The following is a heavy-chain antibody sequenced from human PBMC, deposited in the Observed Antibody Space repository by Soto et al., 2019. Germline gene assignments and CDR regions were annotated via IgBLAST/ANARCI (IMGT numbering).Heavy chain of an antibody. CDR2: INPSDGST. CDR3: ARDPSGRLSFDY. V-gene: IGHV1-46*01. D-gene: IGHD3-10*01. Sequence: QVHLVQSGADVKKPGASVKVSCKASGYTFTSYYIHWVRQAPGQGLEWMGIINPSDGSTSYTQKFQGRVTMTRDTSTSTVYMELSSLRSDDTAVYYCARDPSGRLSFDYWGQGTLVTVSS. J-gene: IGHJ4*02. CDR1: GYTFTSYY.